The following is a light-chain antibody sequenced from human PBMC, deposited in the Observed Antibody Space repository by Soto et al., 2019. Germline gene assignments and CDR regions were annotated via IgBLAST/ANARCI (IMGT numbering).Light chain of an antibody. CDR3: QQYGSSLRT. CDR1: QSVSSY. CDR2: GAS. Sequence: EIVMTQSPATLSVSPGERATLSCRASQSVSSYLAWYQQKPGQAPRLLIYGASSRATGIPDRFSGSGSGTDFTLTISRLEPEDFAVYYCQQYGSSLRTFGQGTKV. V-gene: IGKV3-20*01. J-gene: IGKJ1*01.